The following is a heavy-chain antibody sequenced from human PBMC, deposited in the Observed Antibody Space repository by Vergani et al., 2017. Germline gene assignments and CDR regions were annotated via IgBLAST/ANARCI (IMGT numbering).Heavy chain of an antibody. CDR2: ISAYNGNT. J-gene: IGHJ6*02. CDR1: GFTFTSYG. V-gene: IGHV1-18*01. Sequence: VQLLESGGGLVQPGGSLRLSCAASGFTFTSYGISWVRQAPGQGLEWMGWISAYNGNTNYAQKLQGRVTMTTDTSTSTAYMELRSLRSDDTAVYYCARGGRRGENYYYGMDVWGQGTTVTVSS. CDR3: ARGGRRGENYYYGMDV. D-gene: IGHD3-16*01.